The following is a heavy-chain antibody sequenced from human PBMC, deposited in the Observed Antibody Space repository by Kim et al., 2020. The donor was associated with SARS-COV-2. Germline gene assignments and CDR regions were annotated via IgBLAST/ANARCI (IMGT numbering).Heavy chain of an antibody. V-gene: IGHV4-31*02. D-gene: IGHD6-19*01. CDR3: ARDRFICGWYYVY. Sequence: YNPTLKSRVTISVDTSKNQFSLKLSSVTAADTAVYYCARDRFICGWYYVYWGQGTLVTVSS. J-gene: IGHJ4*02.